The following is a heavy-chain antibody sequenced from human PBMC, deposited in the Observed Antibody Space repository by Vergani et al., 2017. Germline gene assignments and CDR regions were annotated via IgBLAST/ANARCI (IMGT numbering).Heavy chain of an antibody. Sequence: VQLQESGPGLVKPSQTLSLTCTVSGGSISSGGYYWSWIRQHPGKGLEWVAAISGSGGSTYYADSVKGRFTISRENSKNTLYLQMGSLGAEDMAVYYCARDSTMVRGVIITTLGYWGQGTLVTVSS. CDR1: GGSISSGGYY. V-gene: IGHV3-23*01. CDR2: ISGSGGST. J-gene: IGHJ4*02. CDR3: ARDSTMVRGVIITTLGY. D-gene: IGHD3-10*01.